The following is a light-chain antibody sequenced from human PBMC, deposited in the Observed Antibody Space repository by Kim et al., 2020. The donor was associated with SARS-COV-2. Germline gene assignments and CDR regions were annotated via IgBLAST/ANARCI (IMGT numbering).Light chain of an antibody. CDR2: AGS. Sequence: AATGDRLPINLRASPANSKYFALYTHKTGEVPKGLIFAGSALQSGVPSRFNGSGSGTDFTLTISRLQFEDLATYYCQQYYDYPLTFGGGTKVDIK. V-gene: IGKV1-8*01. J-gene: IGKJ4*01. CDR3: QQYYDYPLT. CDR1: PANSKY.